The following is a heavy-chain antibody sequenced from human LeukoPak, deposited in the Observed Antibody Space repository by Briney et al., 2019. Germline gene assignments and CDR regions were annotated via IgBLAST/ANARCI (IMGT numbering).Heavy chain of an antibody. CDR1: GGSFSGYY. CDR3: ARVSSTSRSLDFQH. V-gene: IGHV4-34*01. D-gene: IGHD2-2*01. J-gene: IGHJ1*01. CDR2: INHSGST. Sequence: SETLSLTCAVYGGSFSGYYWSWIRQPPGRGLEWIGEINHSGSTNYNPSLKSRVTISVDTSKNQFSLKLSSATAADTAVYYCARVSSTSRSLDFQHWGQGTLVTVSS.